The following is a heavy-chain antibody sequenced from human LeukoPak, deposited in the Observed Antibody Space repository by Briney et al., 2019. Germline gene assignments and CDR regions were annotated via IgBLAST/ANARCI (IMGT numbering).Heavy chain of an antibody. CDR2: IYYSGST. J-gene: IGHJ4*02. V-gene: IGHV4-59*12. D-gene: IGHD3-22*01. Sequence: SETLSLTCTVSGGSISSYYWGWIRQPPGKGQEWIGYIYYSGSTNYNPSLKSRVTISVDTSKNQFSLKLSSVTAADTAVYYCAREPYYYDSSDFDYWGQGTLVTVSS. CDR3: AREPYYYDSSDFDY. CDR1: GGSISSYY.